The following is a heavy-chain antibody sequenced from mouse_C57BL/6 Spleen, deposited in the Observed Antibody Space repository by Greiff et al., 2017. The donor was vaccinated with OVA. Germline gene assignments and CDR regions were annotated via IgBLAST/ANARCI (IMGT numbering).Heavy chain of an antibody. CDR2: INPGSGGT. CDR1: GYAFTNYL. V-gene: IGHV1-54*01. J-gene: IGHJ1*03. CDR3: ARLGDYYGSSYGYFDV. Sequence: VQLQQSGAELVRPGTSVKVSCKASGYAFTNYLIEWVKQRPGQGLEWIGVINPGSGGTNYNEKFKGKATLTADKSSSTAYMQLSSLTSEDSAVYFCARLGDYYGSSYGYFDVWGTGTTVTVSS. D-gene: IGHD1-1*01.